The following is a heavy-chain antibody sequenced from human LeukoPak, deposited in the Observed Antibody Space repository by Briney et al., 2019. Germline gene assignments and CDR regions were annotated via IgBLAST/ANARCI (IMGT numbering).Heavy chain of an antibody. D-gene: IGHD6-13*01. Sequence: GGSLRLSCAASGFTFDDYAMHWVRQAPGKGLEWVSGISWNSGSIGYADSVKGRFTISRDNAKNSLYLQMNSLRAEDTALYYCAKDVYSSSWYYFDYWGQGTLVTVSS. CDR2: ISWNSGSI. CDR3: AKDVYSSSWYYFDY. J-gene: IGHJ4*02. V-gene: IGHV3-9*01. CDR1: GFTFDDYA.